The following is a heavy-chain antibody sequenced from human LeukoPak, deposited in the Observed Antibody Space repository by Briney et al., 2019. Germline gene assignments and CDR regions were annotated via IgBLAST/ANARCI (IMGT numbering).Heavy chain of an antibody. CDR1: RFTFSSTYW. Sequence: GGSLRLSCEASRFTFSSTYWMSWVRQAPGKGLEWVSAISGSGGSTYYADSVKGRFTISRDNSKNTLYLQMNSLRAEDTAVYYCAKDPRQSGSYYYYYYMDVWGKGTTVTVSS. D-gene: IGHD1-26*01. J-gene: IGHJ6*03. CDR2: ISGSGGST. CDR3: AKDPRQSGSYYYYYYMDV. V-gene: IGHV3-23*01.